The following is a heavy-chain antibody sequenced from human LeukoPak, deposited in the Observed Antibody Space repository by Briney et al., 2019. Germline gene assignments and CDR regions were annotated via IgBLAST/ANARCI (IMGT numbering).Heavy chain of an antibody. CDR1: GFTFGSYG. V-gene: IGHV3-23*01. Sequence: PGGALRLSCAASGFTFGSYGMSWVRQAPGRGLEDVSAISGGGSTYYSDSVKGRFTISRDSSKNTLYLRMNSLRVEDTAVYSCAKRRNYGSGSFSGGSFDYWGQGTLVTVSS. J-gene: IGHJ4*02. CDR2: ISGGGST. D-gene: IGHD3-10*01. CDR3: AKRRNYGSGSFSGGSFDY.